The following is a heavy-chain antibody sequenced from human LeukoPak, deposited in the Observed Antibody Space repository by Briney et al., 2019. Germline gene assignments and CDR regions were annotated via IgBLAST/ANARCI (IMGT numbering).Heavy chain of an antibody. CDR1: GLTFRTTW. CDR2: MNGEGTTI. D-gene: IGHD1-7*01. V-gene: IGHV3-74*01. J-gene: IGHJ4*02. Sequence: GGSLRLSCATSGLTFRTTWMHWVRQAPGKGLMWVSRMNGEGTTIDYADSVKGRFTVSRDYAKNTLFLQMNNLRTEDTAPYFCATARNFRFEYWGQGSLVIVSA. CDR3: ATARNFRFEY.